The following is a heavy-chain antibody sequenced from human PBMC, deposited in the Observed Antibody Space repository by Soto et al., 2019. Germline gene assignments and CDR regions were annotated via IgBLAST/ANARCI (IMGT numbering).Heavy chain of an antibody. CDR1: GGSISSGGYS. J-gene: IGHJ4*02. CDR2: ISHSGST. CDR3: ARARYSYGYFDY. V-gene: IGHV4-30-2*01. D-gene: IGHD5-18*01. Sequence: QLQLQESGSGLVKPSQTLSLTCAVSGGSISSGGYSWSWIRQPPGKGLEWIGYISHSGSTYYNPSLKSRVTLSVDRSQNQFSLKLSSVTAADTAVYYCARARYSYGYFDYWGQVTLVTVSS.